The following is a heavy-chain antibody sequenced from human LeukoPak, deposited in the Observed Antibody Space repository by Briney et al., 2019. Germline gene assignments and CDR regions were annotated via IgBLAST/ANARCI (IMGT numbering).Heavy chain of an antibody. J-gene: IGHJ6*03. CDR3: ARGGGYMDV. V-gene: IGHV4-59*01. D-gene: IGHD3-16*01. Sequence: SETLSLTCTVSSGSISSYYWSWIRQPPGKGLEWIGYIYYSGSTNYNPSLKSRVTISVDTSKNQFSLKLSSVTAADTAVYYCARGGGYMDVWGKGTTVTVSS. CDR2: IYYSGST. CDR1: SGSISSYY.